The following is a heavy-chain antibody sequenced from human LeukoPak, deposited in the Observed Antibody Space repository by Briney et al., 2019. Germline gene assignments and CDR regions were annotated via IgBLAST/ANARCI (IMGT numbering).Heavy chain of an antibody. D-gene: IGHD2-2*01. CDR1: GYTFTDYY. Sequence: ASVKVSCKASGYTFTDYYIHWVRQAPGQGLEWMGWINPNTGGTNYAQKFQGWVTMTRNTSISTAYMELSRLRSDDTAVYYCARDIVVVPAAISYYYGMDVWGQGTTVTVSS. CDR2: INPNTGGT. V-gene: IGHV1-2*04. J-gene: IGHJ6*02. CDR3: ARDIVVVPAAISYYYGMDV.